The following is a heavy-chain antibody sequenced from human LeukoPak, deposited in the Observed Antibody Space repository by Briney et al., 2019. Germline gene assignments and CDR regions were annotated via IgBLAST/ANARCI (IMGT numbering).Heavy chain of an antibody. V-gene: IGHV4-39*01. J-gene: IGHJ5*02. Sequence: SETLSLTCTASGGSISSSSYYWGWIRQPPGKGLEWIGSIYYSGSTYYNPSLKSRVTISVDTSKNQFSLKLSSVTAADTAVYYCARSYSSWHKALGNWFDPWGQGTLVTVSS. D-gene: IGHD6-13*01. CDR3: ARSYSSWHKALGNWFDP. CDR2: IYYSGST. CDR1: GGSISSSSYY.